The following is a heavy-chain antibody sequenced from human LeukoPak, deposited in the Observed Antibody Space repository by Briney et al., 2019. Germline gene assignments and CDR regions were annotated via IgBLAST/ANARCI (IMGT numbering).Heavy chain of an antibody. CDR3: ARRGSYYLYYFDY. CDR1: GXTFTSYG. D-gene: IGHD1-26*01. CDR2: ISAYNGNT. J-gene: IGHJ4*02. V-gene: IGHV1-18*01. Sequence: GASXXVSXKASGXTFTSYGISWVRQAPGQGXEXXGWISAYNGNTNYAQKLQGRVTMTTDTSTSTAYMELRSLRSDDTAVYYCARRGSYYLYYFDYWGQGTLVTVSS.